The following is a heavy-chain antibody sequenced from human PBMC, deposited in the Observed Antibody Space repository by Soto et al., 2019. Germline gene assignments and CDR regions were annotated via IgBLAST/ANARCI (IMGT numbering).Heavy chain of an antibody. J-gene: IGHJ4*02. CDR3: ARATQTRYCSSTSCYVSPYFDY. V-gene: IGHV6-1*01. Sequence: SQTLSLTCAISGDSVSSNSAAWNWIRQSPSRGLEWLGRTYYRSKWYNDYAVSVKSRITINPDTSKNQFSLQLNSVTPEDTAVYYCARATQTRYCSSTSCYVSPYFDYWGQGTLVTVS. CDR2: TYYRSKWYN. CDR1: GDSVSSNSAA. D-gene: IGHD2-2*01.